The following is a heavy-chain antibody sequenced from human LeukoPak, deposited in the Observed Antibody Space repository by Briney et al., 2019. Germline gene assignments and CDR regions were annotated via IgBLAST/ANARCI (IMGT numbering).Heavy chain of an antibody. CDR1: DGSFSPYY. CDR2: IYYSGNT. V-gene: IGHV4-39*01. D-gene: IGHD3/OR15-3a*01. CDR3: ARQTGSGLFILP. Sequence: KPSETLSLTCAVYDGSFSPYYWSWIRQPPGKGLEWIGSIYYSGNTYYNASLKSQVSISIDTSKNQFSLRLTSVTAADTAVYYCARQTGSGLFILPGGQGTLVTVSS. J-gene: IGHJ4*02.